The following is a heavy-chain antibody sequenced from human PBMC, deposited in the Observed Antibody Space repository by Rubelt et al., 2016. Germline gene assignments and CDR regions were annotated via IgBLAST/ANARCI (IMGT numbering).Heavy chain of an antibody. CDR2: IYYSGST. V-gene: IGHV4-61*05. D-gene: IGHD1-20*01. CDR1: GGSISSSSYY. CDR3: ARHKAITYNWNDVLQFDY. J-gene: IGHJ4*02. Sequence: QLQLQESGPGLVKPSETLSLTCTVSGGSISSSSYYWGWIRQPPGKGLEWIGYIYYSGSTNYNPSRKCGVTYSVDTAKNQCFLKLGSVTAADTAVYYCARHKAITYNWNDVLQFDYWGQGTLVTVSS.